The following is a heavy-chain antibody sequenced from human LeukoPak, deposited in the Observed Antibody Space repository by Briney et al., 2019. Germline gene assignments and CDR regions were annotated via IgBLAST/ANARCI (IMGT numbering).Heavy chain of an antibody. V-gene: IGHV5-51*01. CDR1: GYSFTSYW. CDR2: IYPGDSDT. Sequence: GESLKISCKGSGYSFTSYWIGWVRQMPGKGLEWMGIIYPGDSDTRYSPSFQGQVTISADKSISTAYLQWSSLKASDTAMYYCARPDYYDSSGYYYGCLDYWGQGTLVTVSS. J-gene: IGHJ4*02. D-gene: IGHD3-22*01. CDR3: ARPDYYDSSGYYYGCLDY.